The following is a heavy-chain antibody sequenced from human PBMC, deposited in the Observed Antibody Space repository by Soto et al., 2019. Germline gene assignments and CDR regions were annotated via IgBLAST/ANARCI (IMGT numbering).Heavy chain of an antibody. Sequence: SVKVSCKASGGTFSSYAISWVRQAPGQGLEWMGGIIPIFGTANYAQKFQGRVTITADKSTSTAYMELSSLRSEDTAVYYCARAVVVVAATENWFDPWGQGTLVTVSS. CDR3: ARAVVVVAATENWFDP. CDR2: IIPIFGTA. D-gene: IGHD2-15*01. J-gene: IGHJ5*02. CDR1: GGTFSSYA. V-gene: IGHV1-69*06.